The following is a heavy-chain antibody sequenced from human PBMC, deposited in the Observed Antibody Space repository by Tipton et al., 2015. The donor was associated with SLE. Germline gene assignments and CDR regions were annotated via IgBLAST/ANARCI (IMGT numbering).Heavy chain of an antibody. CDR1: GFTFSSNA. Sequence: SLRLSCAASGFTFSSNAMSWVRQAPGKGLEWVSAISGSGGSTYYADSVKGRFTISRDNSKNKLYLQMNGLRAEDTAVYHCARDWAPNMNMYYFDYWGQGTLVTVSS. CDR3: ARDWAPNMNMYYFDY. CDR2: ISGSGGST. J-gene: IGHJ4*02. D-gene: IGHD2/OR15-2a*01. V-gene: IGHV3-23*01.